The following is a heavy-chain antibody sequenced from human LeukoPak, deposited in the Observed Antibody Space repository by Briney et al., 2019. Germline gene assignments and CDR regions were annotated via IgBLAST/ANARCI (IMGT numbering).Heavy chain of an antibody. CDR2: IYYSGST. CDR3: ARKFRWGGWFDP. CDR1: GGSISGSSYF. J-gene: IGHJ5*02. D-gene: IGHD7-27*01. V-gene: IGHV4-39*01. Sequence: SETLSLTCTVSGGSISGSSYFWGWIRQPPGKGLEWIGSIYYSGSTYYNPSLKSRVTISVDTSKNQFSLKLGSVTAADTAVYYCARKFRWGGWFDPWGQGTLVTVSS.